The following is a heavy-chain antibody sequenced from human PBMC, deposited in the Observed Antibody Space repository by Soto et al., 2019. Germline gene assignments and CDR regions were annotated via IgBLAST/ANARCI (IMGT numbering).Heavy chain of an antibody. CDR1: GGTFSSYA. V-gene: IGHV1-69*13. J-gene: IGHJ6*02. D-gene: IGHD6-13*01. CDR2: IIPIFGTA. CDR3: ARSKRTAAGNKIYYYYGMDV. Sequence: GASVKVSCKASGGTFSSYAISWVRQAPGQGLEWMGGIIPIFGTANYAQKFQGRVTITADESTSTAYMELSSLRSEDTAVYYCARSKRTAAGNKIYYYYGMDVWGQGTTVTVSS.